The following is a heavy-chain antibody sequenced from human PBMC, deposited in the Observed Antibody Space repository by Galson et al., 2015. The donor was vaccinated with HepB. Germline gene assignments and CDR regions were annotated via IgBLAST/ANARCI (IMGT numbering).Heavy chain of an antibody. D-gene: IGHD1-14*01. CDR1: GDSVSSNSAA. CDR2: TYYRSKWYN. Sequence: CAISGDSVSSNSAAWNWIRQSPSRGLEWLGRTYYRSKWYNDYALSVKSRITINPDTSKNQFSLKLSSVTAADTAVYYCARGRSSYFDYWGQGTLVTVSS. V-gene: IGHV6-1*01. J-gene: IGHJ4*02. CDR3: ARGRSSYFDY.